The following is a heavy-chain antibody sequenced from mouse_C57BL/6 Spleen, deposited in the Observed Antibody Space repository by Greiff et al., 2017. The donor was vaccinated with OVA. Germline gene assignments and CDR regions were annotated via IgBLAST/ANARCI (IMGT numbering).Heavy chain of an antibody. Sequence: QVQLQQPGAELVRPGTSVKLSCKASGYTFTSYWMHWVKQRPGQGLEWIGVIDPSDSYTNSNQKFKGKATLTVDTSSSTAYMQLSSLTSEDSAVYYCARNGITTVPLYYAMDYWGQGTAVTVSS. J-gene: IGHJ4*01. CDR1: GYTFTSYW. D-gene: IGHD1-1*01. CDR3: ARNGITTVPLYYAMDY. V-gene: IGHV1-59*01. CDR2: IDPSDSYT.